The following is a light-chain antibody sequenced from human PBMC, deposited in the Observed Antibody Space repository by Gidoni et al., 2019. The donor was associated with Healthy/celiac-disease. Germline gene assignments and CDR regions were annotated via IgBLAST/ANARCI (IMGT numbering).Light chain of an antibody. V-gene: IGKV3-20*01. CDR2: GAS. CDR3: QQYGSSPYT. CDR1: QSVSRNY. Sequence: IVLTQSPGTLALSPGERATLSCKASQSVSRNYFFWYQQTPGQAPRLLIFGASSRATGIPDRFSGSGSGTDFTLTISRLEPEDFAVYYRQQYGSSPYTFGQXTKLEIK. J-gene: IGKJ2*01.